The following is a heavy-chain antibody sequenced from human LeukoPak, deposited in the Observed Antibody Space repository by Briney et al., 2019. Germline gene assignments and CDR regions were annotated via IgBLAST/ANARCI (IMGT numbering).Heavy chain of an antibody. CDR2: NNSNSGGV. J-gene: IGHJ3*02. CDR3: ARYRASPYDAFDI. CDR1: GYTFTGYY. D-gene: IGHD1-26*01. Sequence: ASVKVSCKASGYTFTGYYMHWVRQAPGDGVEWMGWNNSNSGGVHYAQNFQGRVTMTRDTSISTAYMELTRLRSDDTAVYFCARYRASPYDAFDIWGQGTMVTVSS. V-gene: IGHV1-2*02.